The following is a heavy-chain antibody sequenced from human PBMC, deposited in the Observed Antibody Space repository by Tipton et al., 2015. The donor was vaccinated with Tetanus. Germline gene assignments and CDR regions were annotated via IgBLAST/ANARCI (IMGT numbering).Heavy chain of an antibody. CDR2: ISHNGST. V-gene: IGHV4-4*02. CDR3: ARGGSYSYGPRGFDL. J-gene: IGHJ2*01. Sequence: TLSLTCAVSGGSISSNYWWSWVRQSPGTGLEWIGEISHNGSTNYNPSLKSRVTISADTPKNQFSLKLTSVTVADTAVYYCARGGSYSYGPRGFDLWGRGTLVTVSS. D-gene: IGHD5-18*01. CDR1: GGSISSNYW.